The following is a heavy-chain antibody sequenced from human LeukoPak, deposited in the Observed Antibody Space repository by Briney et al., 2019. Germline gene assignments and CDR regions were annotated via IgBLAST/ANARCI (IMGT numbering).Heavy chain of an antibody. CDR3: ARGPRYCSGTSCQSYFDY. CDR1: GDTVSTNSAA. V-gene: IGHV6-1*01. D-gene: IGHD2-2*01. CDR2: TYYRSNWYT. J-gene: IGHJ4*02. Sequence: SQTLSLTCALSGDTVSTNSAAWAWIRQSPSRGLEWLGRTYYRSNWYTDYAFSVKSRITINPDTSKNQFSLQLNSVTPEDTAVYYCARGPRYCSGTSCQSYFDYWGQGTLVTVSS.